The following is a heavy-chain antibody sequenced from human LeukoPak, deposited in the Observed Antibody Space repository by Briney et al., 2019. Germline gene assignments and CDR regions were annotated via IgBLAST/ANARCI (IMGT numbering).Heavy chain of an antibody. D-gene: IGHD6-19*01. CDR2: VNYDGYST. J-gene: IGHJ4*02. CDR1: GFTFSSSA. CDR3: AKVHSGSYYSDY. Sequence: PGGSLRLSCAASGFTFSSSAMSWVRQAPGKGLEWVSSVNYDGYSTYYAESVKGRFTISRDNSENMLCLQMNSLRAEDAAVYYCAKVHSGSYYSDYWGQGTLVTVST. V-gene: IGHV3-23*01.